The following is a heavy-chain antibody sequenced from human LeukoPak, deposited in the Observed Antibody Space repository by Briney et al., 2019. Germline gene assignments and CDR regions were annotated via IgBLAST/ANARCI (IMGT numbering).Heavy chain of an antibody. D-gene: IGHD5-18*01. CDR3: ARGGGGYSYGYVGYYYGMDV. CDR2: IYYSGST. J-gene: IGHJ6*02. Sequence: SETLSLTCTVSGGSISSGGYYWSWIRQHPGKGLEWIGYIYYSGSTYYNPSLKSRVTISVDTSKNQFSLKLSSVTAADTAVYYCARGGGGYSYGYVGYYYGMDVWGQGTTVTVSS. V-gene: IGHV4-31*03. CDR1: GGSISSGGYY.